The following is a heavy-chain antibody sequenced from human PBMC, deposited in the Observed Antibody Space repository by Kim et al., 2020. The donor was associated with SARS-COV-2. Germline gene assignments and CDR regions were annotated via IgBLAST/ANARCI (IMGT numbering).Heavy chain of an antibody. D-gene: IGHD3-22*01. CDR1: VSYISNFF. Sequence: SETLSLTCTVSVSYISNFFWSWIRQSPGKGLEWIGYIYHSGYTNSNPSLKSRVTMSVDTSKNQFSLKMNSVTTADTAIYYCARDFGFYDSSGSWGLDYWGQGTLVTVSS. V-gene: IGHV4-59*01. CDR2: IYHSGYT. CDR3: ARDFGFYDSSGSWGLDY. J-gene: IGHJ4*02.